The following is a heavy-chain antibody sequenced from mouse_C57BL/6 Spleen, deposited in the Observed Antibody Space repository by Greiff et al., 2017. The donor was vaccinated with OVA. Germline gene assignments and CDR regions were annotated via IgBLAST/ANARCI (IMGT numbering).Heavy chain of an antibody. CDR1: GYAFSSSW. CDR2: IYPGDGDT. CDR3: VRDWDGA. V-gene: IGHV1-82*01. Sequence: QVQLQQSGPELVKPGASVKISCTASGYAFSSSWMNWVKQRPGKGLEWIGRIYPGDGDTNYNGKFKGKATLTADKSSSTAYMQLSSLTSEDSAVYFCVRDWDGAWGQGTSVTVSS. J-gene: IGHJ4*01. D-gene: IGHD4-1*01.